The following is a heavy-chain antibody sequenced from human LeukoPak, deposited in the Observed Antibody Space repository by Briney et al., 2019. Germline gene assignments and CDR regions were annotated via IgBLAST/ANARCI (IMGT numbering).Heavy chain of an antibody. J-gene: IGHJ5*02. V-gene: IGHV1-18*01. Sequence: ASVKVSCTASGYTFTSYGISWVRQAPGQGLEWMGWISAYNGNTNYAQKLQGRVTMTTDTSTSTAYMELRSLRSDDTAVYYCARHGGWIQLPDRGRSWFDPWGQGTLVTVSS. CDR3: ARHGGWIQLPDRGRSWFDP. CDR2: ISAYNGNT. CDR1: GYTFTSYG. D-gene: IGHD5-18*01.